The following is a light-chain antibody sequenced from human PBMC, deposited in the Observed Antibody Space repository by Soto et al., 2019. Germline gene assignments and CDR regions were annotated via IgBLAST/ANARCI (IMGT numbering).Light chain of an antibody. CDR2: RAS. J-gene: IGKJ5*01. CDR3: QQYNIWPIT. V-gene: IGKV3-15*01. CDR1: QSISDN. Sequence: EVLMTQSPDTLYVSPGERVTLSCRASQSISDNLAWYQQKPGQGPRLLVYRASTRTLGIPARFSGSESGTEFTLTISSLQSVDFAVYYCQQYNIWPITFGQGTRLEIK.